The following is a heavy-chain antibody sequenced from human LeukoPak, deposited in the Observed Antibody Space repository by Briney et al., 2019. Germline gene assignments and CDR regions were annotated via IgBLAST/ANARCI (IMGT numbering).Heavy chain of an antibody. V-gene: IGHV4-61*05. D-gene: IGHD5-18*01. CDR2: IYYSGST. J-gene: IGHJ4*02. CDR1: GGSISSSSSY. CDR3: ARQGIRGYSYGPFDY. Sequence: SETLSLTCTVSGGSISSSSSYWGWIRQPPGKGLEWIGYIYYSGSTNYNPSLKSRVTISVDTSKNQFSLKLSSVTAADTAVYYCARQGIRGYSYGPFDYWGQGTLVTVSS.